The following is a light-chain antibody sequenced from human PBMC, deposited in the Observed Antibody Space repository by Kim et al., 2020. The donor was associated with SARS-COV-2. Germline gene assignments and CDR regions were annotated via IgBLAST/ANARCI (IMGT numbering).Light chain of an antibody. CDR2: GAS. CDR1: QSVSSSY. J-gene: IGKJ1*01. V-gene: IGKV3-20*01. Sequence: SPGERATLSCRASQSVSSSYLAWYQQKPGQAPRLLIYGASSRATGIPDRFCGSGSGTDFTLTISRLEPEDFAVYYCQQYGSSPGTFGQGTKVDIK. CDR3: QQYGSSPGT.